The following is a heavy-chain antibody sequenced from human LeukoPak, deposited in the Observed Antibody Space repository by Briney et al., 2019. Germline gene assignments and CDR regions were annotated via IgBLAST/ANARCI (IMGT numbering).Heavy chain of an antibody. CDR1: GGSFSGYY. D-gene: IGHD4-23*01. CDR3: ARAFATVESYYFDY. V-gene: IGHV4-59*01. Sequence: SETLSLTCAVYGGSFSGYYWSWIRQPPGKGLEWIGYIYYSGSTNYNPSLKSRVTISVDTSKNQFSLKLSSVTAADTAVYYCARAFATVESYYFDYWGQGTLVTVSS. CDR2: IYYSGST. J-gene: IGHJ4*02.